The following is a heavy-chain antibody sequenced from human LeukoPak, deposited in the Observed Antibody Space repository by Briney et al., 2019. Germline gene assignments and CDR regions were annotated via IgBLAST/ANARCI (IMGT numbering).Heavy chain of an antibody. CDR3: ARDRGATTGYFDY. J-gene: IGHJ4*02. CDR1: GFTFSSYG. V-gene: IGHV3-33*01. Sequence: GGSLRLSCAASGFTFSSYGMYWVRQAPGEGLEGVAVIWYDGSNKYYADSVKGRFTISRDNSKKPLYLQMNSLSAEDKAVYYCARDRGATTGYFDYWGQGTLVTVSS. CDR2: IWYDGSNK. D-gene: IGHD1-26*01.